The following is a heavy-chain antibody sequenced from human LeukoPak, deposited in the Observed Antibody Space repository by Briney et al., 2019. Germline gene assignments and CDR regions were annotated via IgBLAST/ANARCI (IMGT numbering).Heavy chain of an antibody. D-gene: IGHD3-10*01. CDR3: AGSSSTARSYFDY. Sequence: GGSLRLSCATSGFTFSSSTMRWVRQAPGKGLEGVAFITYDGNNTYYRDSVEGRFTISRDDSKNTVYLQMNSLRAEDTAVYYCAGSSSTARSYFDYWGQGILVTVSS. J-gene: IGHJ4*02. V-gene: IGHV3-30*04. CDR2: ITYDGNNT. CDR1: GFTFSSST.